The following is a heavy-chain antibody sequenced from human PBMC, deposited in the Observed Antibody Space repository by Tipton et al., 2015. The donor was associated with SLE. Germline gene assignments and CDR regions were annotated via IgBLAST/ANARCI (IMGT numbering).Heavy chain of an antibody. CDR3: ARGHSSSFEGYFDY. V-gene: IGHV1-18*01. Sequence: QLVQSGAEVKKPGASVKVSCKASGYTFTSYGISWVRQAPGQGLEWMGWISAYNGNTNYAQKLQGRVTMTRNTSVSTAYMELSSLRSEDTAVYYCARGHSSSFEGYFDYWGQGTLVTVSS. D-gene: IGHD6-13*01. CDR2: ISAYNGNT. CDR1: GYTFTSYG. J-gene: IGHJ4*02.